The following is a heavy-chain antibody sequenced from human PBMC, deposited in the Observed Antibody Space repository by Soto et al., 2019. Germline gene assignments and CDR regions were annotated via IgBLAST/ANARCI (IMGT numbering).Heavy chain of an antibody. J-gene: IGHJ5*02. CDR3: AREALHYDILTGYYPYNWFDP. CDR1: GGSISSGGYY. CDR2: IYYSGST. V-gene: IGHV4-31*03. D-gene: IGHD3-9*01. Sequence: QVQLQESGPGLVKPSQTLSLTCTVSGGSISSGGYYWSWIRQHPGKGLEWIGYIYYSGSTYYNPSLNSRVTISVDTSKNQFSLKLSSVTAADTAVYYCAREALHYDILTGYYPYNWFDPWGQGTLVTVSS.